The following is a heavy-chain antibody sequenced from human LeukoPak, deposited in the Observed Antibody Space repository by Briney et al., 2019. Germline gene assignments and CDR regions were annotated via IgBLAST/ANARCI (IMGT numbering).Heavy chain of an antibody. CDR1: GFIFNNYW. Sequence: GGSLRLSCAASGFIFNNYWMHWVRRAPGKGLVWVARTNTHGTSANYADSVKGRFIISRDNANNTLYLQMNGLRDEDTGVYYALAGYYYYYMDVWGKGTTVTVSS. J-gene: IGHJ6*03. V-gene: IGHV3-74*01. CDR3: LAGYYYYYMDV. D-gene: IGHD6-13*01. CDR2: TNTHGTSA.